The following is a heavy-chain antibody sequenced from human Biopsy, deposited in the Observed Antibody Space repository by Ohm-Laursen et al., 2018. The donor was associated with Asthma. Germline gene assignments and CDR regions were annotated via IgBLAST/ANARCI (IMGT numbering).Heavy chain of an antibody. D-gene: IGHD3-22*01. Sequence: TLSLTCIVSGGSISSDDYYWSWIRQAPGKDLEWIAYIYSSGDTYYSPSLKSRVSISLDTSKNQFSLRLTSVTAADTAVYYCARDRAMISETWGQGTLVTVSS. V-gene: IGHV4-30-4*01. J-gene: IGHJ5*02. CDR3: ARDRAMISET. CDR2: IYSSGDT. CDR1: GGSISSDDYY.